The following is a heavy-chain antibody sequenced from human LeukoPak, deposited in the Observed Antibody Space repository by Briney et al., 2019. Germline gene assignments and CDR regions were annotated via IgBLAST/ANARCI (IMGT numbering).Heavy chain of an antibody. CDR1: GYPFTHYY. Sequence: SVKVSCKPSGYPFTHYYITWVRQAPGQGLEWMGWVSGYNAKTSYAQKFQGRVTMTIETSTTTANMELESLRSDDTAVYYCARETSTTWPPRYFQHWGQGTLVAVSS. V-gene: IGHV1-18*01. CDR3: ARETSTTWPPRYFQH. D-gene: IGHD1-14*01. CDR2: VSGYNAKT. J-gene: IGHJ1*01.